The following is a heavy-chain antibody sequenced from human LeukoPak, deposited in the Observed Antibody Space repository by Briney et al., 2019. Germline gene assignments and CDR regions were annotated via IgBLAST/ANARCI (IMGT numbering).Heavy chain of an antibody. CDR3: ARDPTTRSNQPQFHFDY. CDR2: ISLDGSNK. V-gene: IGHV3-30*19. J-gene: IGHJ4*02. Sequence: PGGSLRLSCVASGFPFSSYGMHWVRQAPGKGLEWVAVISLDGSNKYYADSVKGRFTISRDNSKNTLYLQMNSLRAEDTAVYYCARDPTTRSNQPQFHFDYWGQGTLVTVSS. CDR1: GFPFSSYG. D-gene: IGHD4-17*01.